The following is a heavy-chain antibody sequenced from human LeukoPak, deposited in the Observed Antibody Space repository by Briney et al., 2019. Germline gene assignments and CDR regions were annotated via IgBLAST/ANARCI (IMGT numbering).Heavy chain of an antibody. CDR2: ISWNSGSI. CDR3: AMKAVPRPRLHDAFDF. CDR1: GFTFDDYA. Sequence: GGSLRLSCAASGFTFDDYAMHWVRQAPGKGLEWVSGISWNSGSIGNADSVKGRFTISRDNAKNSLYLQMNSLRADDTAVYYCAMKAVPRPRLHDAFDFWGQGTVVSVSS. J-gene: IGHJ3*01. D-gene: IGHD5-24*01. V-gene: IGHV3-9*01.